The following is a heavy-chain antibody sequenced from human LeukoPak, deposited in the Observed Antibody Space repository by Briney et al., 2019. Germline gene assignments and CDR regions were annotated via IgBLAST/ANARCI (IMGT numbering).Heavy chain of an antibody. J-gene: IGHJ4*02. Sequence: PSETLSLTCTVSGGSISSYYWSWIRQPPGKGLEWIGYIYYSGSTNYNPSLKSRVTISVDTSKNQFSLKLSSVTAADTAVYYCARDRNLRYFDWNRNDYWGQGTLVTVSS. CDR2: IYYSGST. D-gene: IGHD3-9*01. CDR3: ARDRNLRYFDWNRNDY. V-gene: IGHV4-59*01. CDR1: GGSISSYY.